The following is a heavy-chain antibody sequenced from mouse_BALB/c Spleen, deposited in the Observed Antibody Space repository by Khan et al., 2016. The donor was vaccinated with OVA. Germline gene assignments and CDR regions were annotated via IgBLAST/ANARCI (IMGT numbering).Heavy chain of an antibody. V-gene: IGHV2-6-1*01. CDR1: GFSLTNYG. J-gene: IGHJ4*01. Sequence: QVQLKESGPGLVAPSQSLSITCTISGFSLTNYGVHWVRQPPGKGLEWLVVIWSDGSTTYNSDLKSRLSISKENPKSQVFLKMNSLQTDDTAMYYCARQPYYHYYVMDYWGQGTSVTVSS. CDR2: IWSDGST. D-gene: IGHD2-10*01. CDR3: ARQPYYHYYVMDY.